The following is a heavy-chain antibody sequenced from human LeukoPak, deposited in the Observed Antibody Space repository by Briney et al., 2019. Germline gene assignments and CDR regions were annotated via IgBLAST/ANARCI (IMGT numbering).Heavy chain of an antibody. D-gene: IGHD6-19*01. Sequence: GASVKVSCKASGYTFTGYYMHWVRQAPGQGLEWMGWINPNSGGTNYAQKFQGRVTMTRDTSISTAYMELSRLRSDDTAVYYCARDYLRIAVAGMGYWGQGTLVTVSS. CDR2: INPNSGGT. CDR1: GYTFTGYY. J-gene: IGHJ4*02. CDR3: ARDYLRIAVAGMGY. V-gene: IGHV1-2*02.